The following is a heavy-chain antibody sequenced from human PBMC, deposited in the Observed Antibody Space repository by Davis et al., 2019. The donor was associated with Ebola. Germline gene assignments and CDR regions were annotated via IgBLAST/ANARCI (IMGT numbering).Heavy chain of an antibody. J-gene: IGHJ4*02. D-gene: IGHD7-27*01. CDR1: GGTFSSYT. CDR2: IIPILGIA. V-gene: IGHV1-69*04. CDR3: AREKLGTVDY. Sequence: AASVKVSCKASGGTFSSYTISWVRQAPGQGLEWMGRIIPILGIANYAQKFQGRVTMTTDTSTSTAYMELRSLRSDDTAVYYCAREKLGTVDYWGQGTLVTVSS.